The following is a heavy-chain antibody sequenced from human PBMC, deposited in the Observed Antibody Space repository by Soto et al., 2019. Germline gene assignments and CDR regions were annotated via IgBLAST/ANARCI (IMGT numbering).Heavy chain of an antibody. CDR3: ASLNSGSFDY. J-gene: IGHJ4*02. Sequence: ESGGGVVQPGRSLRLSCAASGFTFSSYAMHWVRQAPGKGLEWVAVISYDGSNKYYADSVKGRFTISRDNSKNTLYLQMNSLRAEDTAVYYCASLNSGSFDYWGQGTLVTVSS. V-gene: IGHV3-30-3*01. CDR1: GFTFSSYA. CDR2: ISYDGSNK. D-gene: IGHD1-26*01.